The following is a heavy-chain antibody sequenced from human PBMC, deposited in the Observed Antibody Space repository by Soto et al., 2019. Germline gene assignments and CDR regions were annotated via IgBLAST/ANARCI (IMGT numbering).Heavy chain of an antibody. Sequence: GASVKVSCKASGYTFTSYDINWVRQATGQGLEWMGWMNRNSGNTGYAQKFQGRVTMTRNTSISTAYMELSSLRSEDTAVYYCARGVYYYDSSGYPVVGGMDVWGQGTTVTVSS. V-gene: IGHV1-8*01. CDR1: GYTFTSYD. CDR3: ARGVYYYDSSGYPVVGGMDV. CDR2: MNRNSGNT. D-gene: IGHD3-22*01. J-gene: IGHJ6*02.